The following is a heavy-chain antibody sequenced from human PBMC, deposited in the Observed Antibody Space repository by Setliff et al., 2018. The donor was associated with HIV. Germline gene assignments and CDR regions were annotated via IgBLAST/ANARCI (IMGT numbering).Heavy chain of an antibody. J-gene: IGHJ5*02. D-gene: IGHD6-6*01. CDR2: VNHSGST. V-gene: IGHV4-34*01. CDR3: ARGGRSLAAQTWFDP. CDR1: GGSFSDYY. Sequence: SETLSLTCAVYGGSFSDYYWSWIRQPPGKGLEWIGEVNHSGSTNYNPSLKSRVTISVDTSKNQFSLKLSSVTAADTAVYYCARGGRSLAAQTWFDPWGQGTLVTVS.